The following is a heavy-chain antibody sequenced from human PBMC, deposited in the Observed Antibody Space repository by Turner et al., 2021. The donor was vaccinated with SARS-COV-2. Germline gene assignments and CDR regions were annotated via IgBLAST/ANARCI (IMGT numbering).Heavy chain of an antibody. D-gene: IGHD6-19*01. J-gene: IGHJ6*02. CDR2: FEPEDGET. Sequence: QVQLVQSGAEGKKPGASVKVSCKVSGYTLTELSMHWVRLAPGKGLEWMGGFEPEDGETIYAQKFKGRVTMTEDTSTDTAYMELSSLRSEDTAVYYGATGVAVTGTPSAYYYYYGMDVWGQGTTVTVSS. CDR1: GYTLTELS. V-gene: IGHV1-24*01. CDR3: ATGVAVTGTPSAYYYYYGMDV.